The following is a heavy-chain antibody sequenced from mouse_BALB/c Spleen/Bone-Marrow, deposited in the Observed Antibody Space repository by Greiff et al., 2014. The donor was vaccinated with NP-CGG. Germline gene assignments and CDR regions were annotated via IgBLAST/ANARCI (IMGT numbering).Heavy chain of an antibody. Sequence: EVQLQQSGPGLVKPSQSLSLTCTVTGYSITSGYAWNWIRQFPGNKLEWMGYISYSGSTGYNPSLKSRISITRDTSKNQFFLQLNSVTTEDTATYYCARENYVSSPWFAYWGQGTLVTVSA. J-gene: IGHJ3*01. CDR1: GYSITSGYA. D-gene: IGHD1-1*01. CDR2: ISYSGST. V-gene: IGHV3-2*02. CDR3: ARENYVSSPWFAY.